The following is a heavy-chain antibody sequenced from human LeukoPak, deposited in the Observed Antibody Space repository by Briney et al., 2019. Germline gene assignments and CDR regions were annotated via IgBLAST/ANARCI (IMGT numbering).Heavy chain of an antibody. Sequence: ASVKVSCKASGYTFTDYYMHWVRQAPGQGLEWMGWINPNSGGTYSAQKFQGWVTMTRDTSISTAYMELSRLTSDDTAVYYCARAHALHCSSTSCLFDYWGQGTLVTVSS. CDR3: ARAHALHCSSTSCLFDY. V-gene: IGHV1-2*04. CDR2: INPNSGGT. CDR1: GYTFTDYY. J-gene: IGHJ4*02. D-gene: IGHD2-2*01.